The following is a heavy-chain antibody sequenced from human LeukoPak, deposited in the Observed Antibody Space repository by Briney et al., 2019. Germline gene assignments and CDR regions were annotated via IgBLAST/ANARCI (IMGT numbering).Heavy chain of an antibody. CDR2: IYHSGST. J-gene: IGHJ6*03. Sequence: SETLSLTCAVSGYSISSGYYWGWIRQPPGKGLEWIGGIYHSGSTYYNPSLKNRVTISVDTSKNQFSLKLNSVTAADTSLYYCARHVVPAAQSSYMDVWGKGTTVTVSS. CDR1: GYSISSGYY. V-gene: IGHV4-38-2*01. D-gene: IGHD2-2*01. CDR3: ARHVVPAAQSSYMDV.